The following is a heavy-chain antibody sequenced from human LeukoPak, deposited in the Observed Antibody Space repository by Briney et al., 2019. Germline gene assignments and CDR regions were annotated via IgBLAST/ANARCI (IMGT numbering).Heavy chain of an antibody. V-gene: IGHV3-7*01. CDR1: GFTFSSYW. J-gene: IGHJ4*02. Sequence: GGSLRLSCAASGFTFSSYWMSWVRQAPGKGLEWVANIKQDGSEKYYVDSVKGRFTISRDNAKNSLYLQMNSLRAEDTAVYYYARGGPFRDGYKVYWGQGTLVTVSS. CDR2: IKQDGSEK. CDR3: ARGGPFRDGYKVY. D-gene: IGHD5-24*01.